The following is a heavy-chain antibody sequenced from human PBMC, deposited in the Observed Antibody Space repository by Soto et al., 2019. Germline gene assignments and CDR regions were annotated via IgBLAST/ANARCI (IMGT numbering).Heavy chain of an antibody. CDR1: GYTFTSYG. Sequence: ASVKVSSKASGYTFTSYGISWVRQAPGQGLEWMGWISAYNGNTNYAQKLQGRVTMTTDTSTSTAYMELRSLRSDDTAVYYCARDGRYCSSTSCYDAFDIWGQGTMVTV. CDR2: ISAYNGNT. CDR3: ARDGRYCSSTSCYDAFDI. J-gene: IGHJ3*02. V-gene: IGHV1-18*01. D-gene: IGHD2-2*01.